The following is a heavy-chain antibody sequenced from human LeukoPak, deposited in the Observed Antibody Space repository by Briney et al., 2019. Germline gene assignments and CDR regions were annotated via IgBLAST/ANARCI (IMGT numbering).Heavy chain of an antibody. Sequence: SETLSLTCTVSGGSISSYHWSWIRQPPGKGLEWIGYIHNSGSTNYNPSLQSRVTMSLDLSKNQFSLRLNSVTVADTAVYYCARDPGTTSRTWKFDPWGQGTLVTVSS. J-gene: IGHJ5*02. V-gene: IGHV4-59*01. CDR2: IHNSGST. CDR3: ARDPGTTSRTWKFDP. CDR1: GGSISSYH. D-gene: IGHD2-2*01.